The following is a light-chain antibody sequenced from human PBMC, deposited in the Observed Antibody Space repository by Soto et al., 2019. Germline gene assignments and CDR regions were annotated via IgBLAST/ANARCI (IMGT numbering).Light chain of an antibody. CDR1: QSLSNTF. J-gene: IGKJ4*01. CDR3: QQYATSPRT. CDR2: GAS. Sequence: DIVLTQSPGTLSLSPGDRAALSCGASQSLSNTFLAWYQQKPGQAPRLLISGASSRATGIPDRFSGSGSGTDFTLTITRVEPEDFAVYYCQQYATSPRTFGGGTKVDI. V-gene: IGKV3-20*01.